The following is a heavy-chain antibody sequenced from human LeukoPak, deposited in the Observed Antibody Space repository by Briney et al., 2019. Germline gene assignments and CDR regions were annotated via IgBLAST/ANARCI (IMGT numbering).Heavy chain of an antibody. CDR3: ARDPYYDFWSGFDY. V-gene: IGHV3-23*01. CDR2: ISGSGGST. D-gene: IGHD3-3*01. J-gene: IGHJ4*02. CDR1: GFIFSSYA. Sequence: PGGSLRLSCAASGFIFSSYAMSWVRQAPGKGLEWVSAISGSGGSTYYADSVKGRFTISRDNSKNTLYLQMNSLRAEDTAVYYCARDPYYDFWSGFDYWGQGTLVAVSS.